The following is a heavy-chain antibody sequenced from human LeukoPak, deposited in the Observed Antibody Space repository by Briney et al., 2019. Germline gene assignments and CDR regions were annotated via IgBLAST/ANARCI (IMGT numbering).Heavy chain of an antibody. CDR3: ARRKSGYSYGKTAYYYYYMDV. Sequence: ASETLSLTCSVSGVSISSGSNYWGWIRQPPGKGLEWIGEINHSGSTNYNPSLKSRVTISVDTSKNQFSLKLSSVTAADTAVYYCARRKSGYSYGKTAYYYYYMDVWGKGTTVTISS. CDR1: GVSISSGSNY. J-gene: IGHJ6*03. D-gene: IGHD5-18*01. V-gene: IGHV4-39*07. CDR2: INHSGST.